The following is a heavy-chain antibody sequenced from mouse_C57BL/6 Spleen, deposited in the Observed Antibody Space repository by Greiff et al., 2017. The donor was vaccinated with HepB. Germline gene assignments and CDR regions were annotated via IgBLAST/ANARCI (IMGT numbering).Heavy chain of an antibody. J-gene: IGHJ4*01. Sequence: EVQLQQSGPELVKPGASVKMSCKASGYTFTDYNMHWVKQSHGKSLEWIGYINPNNGGTSCNQKFKGKATLTVNKSSSTAYMELRSLTSEDSAVYYCARKVIYYDYDYAMDYWGQGTSVTVSS. CDR2: INPNNGGT. CDR1: GYTFTDYN. D-gene: IGHD2-4*01. CDR3: ARKVIYYDYDYAMDY. V-gene: IGHV1-22*01.